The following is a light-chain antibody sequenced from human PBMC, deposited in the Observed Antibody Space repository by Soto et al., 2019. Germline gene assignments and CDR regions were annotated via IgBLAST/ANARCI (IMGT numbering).Light chain of an antibody. CDR3: QQYDSSPKT. V-gene: IGKV1-5*03. Sequence: TQSPSTLSASLGDIVTITCRASQSIGTWLAWFQQKPGKAPKLLVYKASTLDSGVPSRFSGSGSGTEFTLTISRLEPEDFAVYYCQQYDSSPKTFGQGTKVDI. CDR2: KAS. J-gene: IGKJ1*01. CDR1: QSIGTW.